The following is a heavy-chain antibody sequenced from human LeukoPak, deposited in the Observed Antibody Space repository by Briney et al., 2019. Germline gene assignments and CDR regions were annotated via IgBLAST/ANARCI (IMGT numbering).Heavy chain of an antibody. Sequence: GGSLRLSCAASGFTFSSYEMNWVRQAPGEGLEWVSYISSSGSTIYYADSVKGRFTISRDNAKNSLYLQMNSLRAEDTAVYYCARAMTGYYDILTGYYGPRDAFDIWGQGTMVTVSS. CDR1: GFTFSSYE. CDR2: ISSSGSTI. V-gene: IGHV3-48*03. D-gene: IGHD3-9*01. J-gene: IGHJ3*02. CDR3: ARAMTGYYDILTGYYGPRDAFDI.